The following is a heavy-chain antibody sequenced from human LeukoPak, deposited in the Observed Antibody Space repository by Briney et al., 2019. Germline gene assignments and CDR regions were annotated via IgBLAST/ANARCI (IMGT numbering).Heavy chain of an antibody. V-gene: IGHV5-51*01. Sequence: GESLKISCKGSGYSFTSYWIGWVRQMPGKGLEWMGIIYPGDSDTRYSPSFQGQVTISADKSISTAYLQWSSLKASDTAMYYCARLGLGAIDASSGWYYYLDYWGQGTLVTVSS. CDR3: ARLGLGAIDASSGWYYYLDY. CDR1: GYSFTSYW. D-gene: IGHD6-19*01. J-gene: IGHJ4*02. CDR2: IYPGDSDT.